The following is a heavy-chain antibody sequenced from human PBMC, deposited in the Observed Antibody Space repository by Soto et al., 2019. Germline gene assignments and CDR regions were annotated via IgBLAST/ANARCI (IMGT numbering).Heavy chain of an antibody. D-gene: IGHD3-22*01. CDR3: ARDGDYYDSSGYHHDAFDI. V-gene: IGHV1-18*04. CDR1: GYTFTGYY. J-gene: IGHJ3*02. Sequence: ASVKVSCKASGYTFTGYYMHWVRQAPGQGLEWMGWINSYSGNTNYAQKLQGRVTMTTDTSTSTAYMELRSLRSDDTAVYYCARDGDYYDSSGYHHDAFDIWGQGTMVTVSS. CDR2: INSYSGNT.